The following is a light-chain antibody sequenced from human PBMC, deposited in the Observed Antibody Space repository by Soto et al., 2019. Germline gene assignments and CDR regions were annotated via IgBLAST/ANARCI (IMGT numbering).Light chain of an antibody. Sequence: SALPQPASVSGSPGQSITISCTGTSSDVGSYDLVSWYQQHPGKAPRLIIYEVTKRPSGVSNRFSGSKSGSTASLTFSGLQAEDEADYFCCSYAGVSTFVFGTGTKVTVL. CDR2: EVT. V-gene: IGLV2-23*02. CDR1: SSDVGSYDL. CDR3: CSYAGVSTFV. J-gene: IGLJ1*01.